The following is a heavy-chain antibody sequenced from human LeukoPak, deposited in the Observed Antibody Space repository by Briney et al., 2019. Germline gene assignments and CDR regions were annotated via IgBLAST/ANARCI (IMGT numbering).Heavy chain of an antibody. D-gene: IGHD5-24*01. Sequence: PGGSLRLSCAASGFTFSSYWMHWVRQAPGKGLVWVSRINSDGSSTSYADSVKGRFTISRDNAKNTLYLQMNSLRAEDTAVYYCARAKSKREGWFDPWGQGTLVTVSA. J-gene: IGHJ5*02. V-gene: IGHV3-74*01. CDR3: ARAKSKREGWFDP. CDR1: GFTFSSYW. CDR2: INSDGSST.